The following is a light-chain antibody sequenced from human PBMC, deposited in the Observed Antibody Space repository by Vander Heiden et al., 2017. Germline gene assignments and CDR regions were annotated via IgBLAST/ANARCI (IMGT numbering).Light chain of an antibody. V-gene: IGKV3-20*01. CDR3: QQYGSSLWT. Sequence: DIVLTQPPGTLSLSPGERATLSCRASQTISSSHLAWYQQKPGQAPRLLIYTASSRATGIPDRFSGSGSGTDFTLTISRLEPEDFAVYYCQQYGSSLWTFGQGTKVEIK. J-gene: IGKJ1*01. CDR2: TAS. CDR1: QTISSSH.